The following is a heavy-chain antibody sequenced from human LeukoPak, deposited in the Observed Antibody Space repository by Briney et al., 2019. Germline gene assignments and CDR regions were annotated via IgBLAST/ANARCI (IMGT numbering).Heavy chain of an antibody. V-gene: IGHV4-59*01. Sequence: PSGTLSLTCTVSGGSISAYYWSWIRQPPGKGLEWIGYIFHSGTSSFNPSLKSRVTVSVDTSKNQCSLNVRSVTAADTAVYYFARMGGLTMIRGVLSAFDIWGQGTTVTVSS. CDR1: GGSISAYY. D-gene: IGHD3-10*01. J-gene: IGHJ3*02. CDR3: ARMGGLTMIRGVLSAFDI. CDR2: IFHSGTS.